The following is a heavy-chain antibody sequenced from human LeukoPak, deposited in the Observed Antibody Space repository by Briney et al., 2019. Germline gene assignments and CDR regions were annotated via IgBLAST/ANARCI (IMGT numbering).Heavy chain of an antibody. Sequence: PGGSLRLSCAASGFTFSSYGMHWVRQAPGKGLEWVAVIWYDGSNKYYADSVKGRFTISRDNSKNTLYLQMNSLRAEDTAVYYCAREVASDAFDIRGQGTMVTVSS. CDR1: GFTFSSYG. CDR3: AREVASDAFDI. V-gene: IGHV3-33*01. CDR2: IWYDGSNK. J-gene: IGHJ3*02. D-gene: IGHD5-12*01.